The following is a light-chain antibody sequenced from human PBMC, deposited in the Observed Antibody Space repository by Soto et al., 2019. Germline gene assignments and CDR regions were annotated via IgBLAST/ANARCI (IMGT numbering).Light chain of an antibody. J-gene: IGKJ1*01. CDR1: QTSNW. V-gene: IGKV1-5*03. CDR3: QQYNNYSPRT. Sequence: DIQMTQSPSTLSASVGDRVTITCRASQTSNWLAWYQQKPGKAPKLLIYKASSLESGDPSRFSGSGSWTEFTLTIRSLQPDDFASYYCQQYNNYSPRTFGQGTKVEIK. CDR2: KAS.